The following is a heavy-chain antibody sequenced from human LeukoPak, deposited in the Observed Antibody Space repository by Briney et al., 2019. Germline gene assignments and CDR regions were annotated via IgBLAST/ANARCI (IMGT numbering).Heavy chain of an antibody. V-gene: IGHV1-18*01. Sequence: ASVKVSCKASGYTFTSYGISWVRQAPGQGLEWMGWISAYNGSTNYAQKLQGRVTMTTDTSTSTAYMELRSLRSDGTAVYYCARDLPRVTQVLYSYWGQGTLVTVSS. CDR1: GYTFTSYG. CDR3: ARDLPRVTQVLYSY. CDR2: ISAYNGST. J-gene: IGHJ4*02. D-gene: IGHD4-23*01.